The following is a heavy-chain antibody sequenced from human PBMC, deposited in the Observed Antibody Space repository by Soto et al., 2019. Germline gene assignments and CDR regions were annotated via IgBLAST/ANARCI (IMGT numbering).Heavy chain of an antibody. CDR1: GGTFSSYA. CDR3: ARHVPAAGYYYGMDV. J-gene: IGHJ6*02. V-gene: IGHV1-69*12. D-gene: IGHD2-2*01. Sequence: QVQLVQSGAEVKKPGSSVKVSCTASGGTFSSYAISWVRQAPGQGLEWVGGIIPIFGTANYAQQFQGRVTITADESTSTAYMEMSSLRSEDTAVYYCARHVPAAGYYYGMDVWGQGTTVTVSS. CDR2: IIPIFGTA.